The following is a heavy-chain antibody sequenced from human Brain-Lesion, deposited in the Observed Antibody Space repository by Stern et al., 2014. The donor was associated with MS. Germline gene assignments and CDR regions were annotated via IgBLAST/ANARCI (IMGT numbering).Heavy chain of an antibody. CDR1: GYTLTELS. J-gene: IGHJ4*02. CDR3: ATLSPGAGGNYYRHFDY. V-gene: IGHV1-24*01. Sequence: VQLLQPGASVKVSCKVSGYTLTELSMHWVRQALRKGLEWMGGFDPEDGETIYAQKFQGRVTMTEDTSTDTAYMELSSLRSEDTAVYYCATLSPGAGGNYYRHFDYWGQGTLVTVSS. CDR2: FDPEDGET. D-gene: IGHD1-26*01.